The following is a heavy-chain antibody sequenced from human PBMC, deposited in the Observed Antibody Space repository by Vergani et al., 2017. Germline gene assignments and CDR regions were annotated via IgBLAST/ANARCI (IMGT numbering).Heavy chain of an antibody. V-gene: IGHV1-2*02. CDR1: GYYFTDNY. CDR3: VRGGTFDCLST. D-gene: IGHD3-9*01. Sequence: QVQLVQFGAEVKKPGAAVKVPCKASGYYFTDNYLHWVRQAPGQGLEWMGRFTPQNGVIQYAEKLKGRVTMTRDTSITTAYMELTSLTSADPAVYYCVRGGTFDCLSTWGQGTLVTVSS. J-gene: IGHJ5*02. CDR2: FTPQNGVI.